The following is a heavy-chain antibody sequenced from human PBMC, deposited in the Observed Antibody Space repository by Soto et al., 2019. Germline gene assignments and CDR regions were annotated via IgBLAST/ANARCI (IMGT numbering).Heavy chain of an antibody. Sequence: PGGSLRLSCAASGFTFNNYAMNWFRQAPGKGLEWVATISATGGSTYYADSVKGRFTISRDNSKNTLYLQMNGLRVEDTAVYYCAKDRLAGNFDYWGQGTTVTVSS. CDR1: GFTFNNYA. J-gene: IGHJ4*03. V-gene: IGHV3-23*01. CDR2: ISATGGST. CDR3: AKDRLAGNFDY.